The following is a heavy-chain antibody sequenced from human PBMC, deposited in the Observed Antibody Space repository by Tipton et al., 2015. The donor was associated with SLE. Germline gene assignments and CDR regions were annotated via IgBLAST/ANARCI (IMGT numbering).Heavy chain of an antibody. CDR2: INHSGST. V-gene: IGHV4-34*01. CDR3: ARYIVVVRYSDY. CDR1: GGSFSSYY. Sequence: TLSLTCAVYGGSFSSYYWSWIRQPPGKGLEWIGEINHSGSTNYNPSLKSRVTISVDTSKNQFSLKLSSVTAADTAVYYCARYIVVVRYSDYWGQGTLVTVSS. J-gene: IGHJ4*02. D-gene: IGHD2-21*01.